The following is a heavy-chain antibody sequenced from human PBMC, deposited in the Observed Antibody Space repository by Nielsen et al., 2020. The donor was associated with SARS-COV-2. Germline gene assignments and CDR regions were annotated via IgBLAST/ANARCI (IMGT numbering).Heavy chain of an antibody. V-gene: IGHV3-23*01. J-gene: IGHJ4*02. CDR2: ISHSGNTT. CDR1: GFTFNSYA. D-gene: IGHD1-1*01. Sequence: GGSLRLSCAASGFTFNSYAINWVRQAPGKGLEWVSAISHSGNTTYYADSVTGRFTISRDNTKNTLYLQMNSLRAEDTAIYYCAKDFMTPLGTYTYFDYWGRGTLVTVSS. CDR3: AKDFMTPLGTYTYFDY.